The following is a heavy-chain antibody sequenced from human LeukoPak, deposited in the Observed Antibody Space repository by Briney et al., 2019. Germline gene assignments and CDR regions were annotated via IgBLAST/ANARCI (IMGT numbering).Heavy chain of an antibody. J-gene: IGHJ6*02. V-gene: IGHV1-18*01. CDR2: ISAYNGNT. Sequence: PRASVKVSCKASGYTFTSYGISWVRQAPGQGLEWMGWISAYNGNTNYAQKLQGRVTMTTDTSTSTAYMELRSLRSDDTAVYYCARDPGLGDIVVVPAAQYYYYYYGMDVWGQGTTVTVSS. D-gene: IGHD2-2*01. CDR1: GYTFTSYG. CDR3: ARDPGLGDIVVVPAAQYYYYYYGMDV.